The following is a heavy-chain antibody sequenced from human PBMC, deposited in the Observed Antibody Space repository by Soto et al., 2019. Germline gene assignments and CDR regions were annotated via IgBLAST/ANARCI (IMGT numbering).Heavy chain of an antibody. CDR2: MNPNSGNT. D-gene: IGHD2-15*01. Sequence: ASGKVSCKASGYTFTSYDINWVRQATGQGLEWMGWMNPNSGNTGYAQKFQGRVTMTRNTSISTAYMELSSLRSEDTAVYYCARGDYIGYYYYYGMDVSGYVTTFTVSS. CDR3: ARGDYIGYYYYYGMDV. CDR1: GYTFTSYD. J-gene: IGHJ6*04. V-gene: IGHV1-8*01.